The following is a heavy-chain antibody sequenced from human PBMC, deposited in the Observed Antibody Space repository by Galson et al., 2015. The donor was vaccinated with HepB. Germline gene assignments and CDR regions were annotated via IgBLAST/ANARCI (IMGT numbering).Heavy chain of an antibody. CDR3: ARALGEYSSGWYVPLGY. CDR1: GYTFTSYY. Sequence: SVKVSCKASGYTFTSYYMHWVRQAPGQGLEWMGIINPSGGSTSYAQKFQGRVTMTRDTSTSTVYMELSSLGSEDTAVYYCARALGEYSSGWYVPLGYWGQGTLVTVSS. D-gene: IGHD6-19*01. V-gene: IGHV1-46*01. CDR2: INPSGGST. J-gene: IGHJ4*02.